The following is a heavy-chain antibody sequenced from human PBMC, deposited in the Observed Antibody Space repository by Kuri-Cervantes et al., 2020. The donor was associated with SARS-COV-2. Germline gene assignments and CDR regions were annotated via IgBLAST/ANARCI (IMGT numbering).Heavy chain of an antibody. CDR3: ARTGGRSGWYVY. D-gene: IGHD6-19*01. Sequence: ESLKISCAVYGGSLSGYYWSWIRQPPGKGLEWIGEINHSGSTNYNPSLKSRVTISVDTSKNQFSLKLSSVTAADTAVYYCARTGGRSGWYVYWGQGTLVTVSS. V-gene: IGHV4-34*01. J-gene: IGHJ4*02. CDR1: GGSLSGYY. CDR2: INHSGST.